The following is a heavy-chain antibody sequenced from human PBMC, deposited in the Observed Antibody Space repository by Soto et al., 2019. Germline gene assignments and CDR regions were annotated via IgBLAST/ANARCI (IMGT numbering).Heavy chain of an antibody. Sequence: DVQLVESGGGLVQPGGSLRLSCAASGFTFSSYSMNWVRQAPGKGLEWVSYISSSSSTIYYADSVKGRFTISRDNAKNSLYLQMNSLRDEDTAVYYCARAGEDIVVVVAAMEDYFDYWGQGTLVTVSS. V-gene: IGHV3-48*02. CDR2: ISSSSSTI. CDR3: ARAGEDIVVVVAAMEDYFDY. CDR1: GFTFSSYS. J-gene: IGHJ4*02. D-gene: IGHD2-15*01.